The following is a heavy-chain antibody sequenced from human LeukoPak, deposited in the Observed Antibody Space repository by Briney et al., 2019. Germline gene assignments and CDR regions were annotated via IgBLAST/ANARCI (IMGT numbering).Heavy chain of an antibody. CDR1: GFTFSSYA. D-gene: IGHD3-10*01. CDR3: ARSTMVRGVPDY. Sequence: GGSLRLSCAASGFTFSSYAMHWVRQAPGKGLEWVAVISYDGSNKYYADSVKGRFTISRDNSKNTLYLQMNSLRAEDTAVYYCARSTMVRGVPDYWGQGTLATVSS. J-gene: IGHJ4*02. V-gene: IGHV3-30*01. CDR2: ISYDGSNK.